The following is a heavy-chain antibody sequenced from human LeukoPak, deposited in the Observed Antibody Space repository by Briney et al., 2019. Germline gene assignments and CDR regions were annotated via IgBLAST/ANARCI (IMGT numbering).Heavy chain of an antibody. J-gene: IGHJ5*02. CDR1: GFNISSYA. V-gene: IGHV3-23*01. Sequence: PGGSLRLSCAASGFNISSYAMSWVRQAPGKGLEWVSAINGRGDNTYYADFVKGRFTISRDNSKSTVYLQMNSLRTEDTAVYYCAKDRVSPGFNWFDPWGQGTLVTVSS. CDR3: AKDRVSPGFNWFDP. D-gene: IGHD2/OR15-2a*01. CDR2: INGRGDNT.